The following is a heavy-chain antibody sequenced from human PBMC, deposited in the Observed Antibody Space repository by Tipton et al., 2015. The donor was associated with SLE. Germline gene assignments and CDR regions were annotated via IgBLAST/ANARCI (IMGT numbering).Heavy chain of an antibody. CDR2: VSHRGTT. CDR1: GGSISSYY. J-gene: IGHJ4*02. CDR3: ANQNWNYYF. Sequence: TLSLTCTVSGGSISSYYWSWIRQPPGKGLEWIGEVSHRGTTNYNPSLDSRVTISLDRFNNQFTLKMTSVTPADTAVYYCANQNWNYYFWGQGNLVTVSS. D-gene: IGHD1-7*01. V-gene: IGHV4-34*01.